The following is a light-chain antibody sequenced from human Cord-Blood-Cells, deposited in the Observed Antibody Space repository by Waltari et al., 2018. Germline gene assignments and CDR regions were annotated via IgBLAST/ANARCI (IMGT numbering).Light chain of an antibody. J-gene: IGKJ1*01. CDR3: QQYYSTPWT. Sequence: DIVMPQSPASLAVSLGARATHHCKASPSVLYSSNNKNYLAWYQQKPGQPPKLLIYWASTRESGVPDRFSGSGSGTDFTLTISSLQAEDVAVYYCQQYYSTPWTFGQGTKVEIK. CDR2: WAS. V-gene: IGKV4-1*01. CDR1: PSVLYSSNNKNY.